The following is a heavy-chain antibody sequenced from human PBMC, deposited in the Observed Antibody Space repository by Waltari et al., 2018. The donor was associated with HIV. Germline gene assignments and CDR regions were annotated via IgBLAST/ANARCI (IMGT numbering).Heavy chain of an antibody. CDR2: INSDGSRT. CDR1: GFTFSTYW. J-gene: IGHJ4*02. D-gene: IGHD6-6*01. Sequence: EVQLVESGGGLVQPGGSLRLSCAASGFTFSTYWMHWVRQAPGKGLVWVSHINSDGSRTNYADSVKGRFTISRDNAKNTLYLQMNGLRADDTAVYYCARGKVGSSSSSIDYWGQGTLVTVSS. CDR3: ARGKVGSSSSSIDY. V-gene: IGHV3-74*01.